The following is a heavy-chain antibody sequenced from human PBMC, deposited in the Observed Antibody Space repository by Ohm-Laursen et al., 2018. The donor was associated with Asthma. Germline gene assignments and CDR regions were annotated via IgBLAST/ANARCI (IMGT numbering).Heavy chain of an antibody. D-gene: IGHD3-10*01. J-gene: IGHJ4*02. CDR1: GFTVSSNY. Sequence: GSLRLSCAAPGFTVSSNYMSWVRQAPGKGLEWVSVIYSGGSTYYADSVKGRFTISRDNSKNTLYLQMNSLRAEDTAVYYCARDGVRSGIDYWGQGTLVTVSS. CDR3: ARDGVRSGIDY. CDR2: IYSGGST. V-gene: IGHV3-53*01.